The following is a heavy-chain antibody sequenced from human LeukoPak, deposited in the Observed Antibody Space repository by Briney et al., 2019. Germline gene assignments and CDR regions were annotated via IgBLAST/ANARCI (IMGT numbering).Heavy chain of an antibody. V-gene: IGHV3-30*02. D-gene: IGHD1-1*01. J-gene: IGHJ4*02. CDR1: GFTFSSYG. CDR2: IHHDGSNK. Sequence: GGSLRLSCAASGFTFSSYGMHWVRQAPGKGLDWVAFIHHDGSNKYYADSVRGRFTISRDNSKNILYLQMNSLRAEDTALYYCAKDFVGTGNFRGGDYWGQGTLVTVSS. CDR3: AKDFVGTGNFRGGDY.